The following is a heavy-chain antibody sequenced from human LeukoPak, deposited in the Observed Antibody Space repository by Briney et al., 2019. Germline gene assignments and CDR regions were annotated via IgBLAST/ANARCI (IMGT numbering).Heavy chain of an antibody. V-gene: IGHV3-30*18. Sequence: GGSLRLSCAASGFTFSSYGMHWVRQAPGKGLEWVAVISYDGSNKYYADSVKGRFTISRDNSKNTLYLQMNSLRAEDTAVYYCAKDLAGHNSCFHYWGQGTLVTVSS. D-gene: IGHD6-6*01. CDR1: GFTFSSYG. CDR2: ISYDGSNK. CDR3: AKDLAGHNSCFHY. J-gene: IGHJ4*02.